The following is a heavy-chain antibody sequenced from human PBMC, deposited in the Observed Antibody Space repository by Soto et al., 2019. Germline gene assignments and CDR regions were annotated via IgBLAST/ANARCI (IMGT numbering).Heavy chain of an antibody. D-gene: IGHD1-1*01. V-gene: IGHV3-48*02. CDR1: GFTFSNYC. Sequence: GSLRLSCAASGFTFSNYCMNWVRQAPGKGLVWVSYICGTGTIIYYADSVKGRFTISRDNAKNSLYLQMNSLRDEDTAMYYCARDMERAYGMDFWGPGIMVTVSS. CDR3: ARDMERAYGMDF. CDR2: ICGTGTII. J-gene: IGHJ6*02.